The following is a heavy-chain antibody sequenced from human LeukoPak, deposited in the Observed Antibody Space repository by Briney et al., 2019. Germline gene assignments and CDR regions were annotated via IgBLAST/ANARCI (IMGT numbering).Heavy chain of an antibody. D-gene: IGHD3-22*01. J-gene: IGHJ4*02. V-gene: IGHV4-59*08. CDR3: ARHGMDSSGYNIDY. Sequence: SETLSLTCTVSGGSISSYYWSWTRQPPGKGLEWIGYIYYSGSTNYNPSLKSRVTISVDTSKNQFSLKLSSVTAADTAVYYCARHGMDSSGYNIDYWGQGTPVTVSS. CDR1: GGSISSYY. CDR2: IYYSGST.